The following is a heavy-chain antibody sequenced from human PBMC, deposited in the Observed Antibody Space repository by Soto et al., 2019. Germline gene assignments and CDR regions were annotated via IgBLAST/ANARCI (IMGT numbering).Heavy chain of an antibody. CDR1: GGSISSYY. CDR3: ARDLDCSSTSCPEGDAFDI. J-gene: IGHJ3*02. Sequence: SETLSLTCTVSGGSISSYYWSWIRQPPGKGLEWIGYIYYSGSTNYNPSLKSRVTISVDTSKNQFSLKLSSVTAADTAVYYCARDLDCSSTSCPEGDAFDIWGQGTMVTVSS. D-gene: IGHD2-2*01. CDR2: IYYSGST. V-gene: IGHV4-59*01.